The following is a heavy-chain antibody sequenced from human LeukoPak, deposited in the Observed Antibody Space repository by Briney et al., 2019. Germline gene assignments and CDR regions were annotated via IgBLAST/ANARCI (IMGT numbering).Heavy chain of an antibody. CDR2: ISSSGSTI. CDR1: GFTFSSYE. J-gene: IGHJ4*02. V-gene: IGHV3-48*03. CDR3: ARDAYQVAGSTLNDY. Sequence: GGSLRLSCAASGFTFSSYEMNWVRQAPGKGLEWVSYISSSGSTIYYADSVEGRFTISRDNAKNSLYLQMNSLRAGDTAVYYCARDAYQVAGSTLNDYWGQGTLVTVSS. D-gene: IGHD3-16*01.